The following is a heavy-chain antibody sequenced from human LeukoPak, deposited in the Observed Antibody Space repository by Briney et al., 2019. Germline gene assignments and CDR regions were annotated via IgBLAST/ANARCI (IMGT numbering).Heavy chain of an antibody. D-gene: IGHD3-10*01. V-gene: IGHV3-30*04. CDR2: ISYDGSNK. J-gene: IGHJ6*04. Sequence: GRSLRLSCAASGFTFSSYAMHWVRQAPGKGLEWVAVISYDGSNKYYADSVKGRFTISRDNSKNTLYLQMSSLRDEDTAVYYCAKDLEQLLWFGGLDVWGKGTTVTVSS. CDR3: AKDLEQLLWFGGLDV. CDR1: GFTFSSYA.